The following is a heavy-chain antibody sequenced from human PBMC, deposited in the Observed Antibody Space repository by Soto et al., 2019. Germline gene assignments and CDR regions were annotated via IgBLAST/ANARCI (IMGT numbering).Heavy chain of an antibody. J-gene: IGHJ6*02. CDR2: IKQDGSEK. D-gene: IGHD6-19*01. CDR1: GFTFSSYW. CDR3: ARTHSGWYYYYYGMDV. V-gene: IGHV3-7*01. Sequence: GVSLRLSCAASGFTFSSYWMSWVRQAPGKGLEWVANIKQDGSEKYYVDSVKGRFTISRDNAKNSLYLQMNSLRAEDTAVYYCARTHSGWYYYYYGMDVWGQGTTVTVSS.